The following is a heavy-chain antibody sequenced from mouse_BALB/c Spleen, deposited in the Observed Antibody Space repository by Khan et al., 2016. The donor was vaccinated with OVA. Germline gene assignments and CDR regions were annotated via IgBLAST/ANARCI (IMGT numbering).Heavy chain of an antibody. D-gene: IGHD1-1*01. CDR1: GYSFTSYF. J-gene: IGHJ3*01. Sequence: EVQLQESGPELVKPGASVKISCKASGYSFTSYFMDWVMQSPGNSLEWIGRIIPHSGGTFYNQKFKGKATLTVDESSSTAYMELRSLTSDDSAGDYCARVNYYRSSTWFGYRGEENLVTGAA. V-gene: IGHV1-20*01. CDR3: ARVNYYRSSTWFGY. CDR2: IIPHSGGT.